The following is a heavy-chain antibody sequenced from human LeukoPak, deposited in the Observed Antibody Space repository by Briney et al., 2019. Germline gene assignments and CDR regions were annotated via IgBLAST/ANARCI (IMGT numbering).Heavy chain of an antibody. Sequence: NTSETLSLTCTVSGGSISSYYWSWIRQPPGRGLEWIGYIYYSGSTNYNPSLKSRVTISVDTSKNQFSLKLSSVTAADTAVYYCARDFLLDSSGYKLTSDAFDIWGQGTMVTVSS. J-gene: IGHJ3*02. V-gene: IGHV4-59*01. CDR1: GGSISSYY. D-gene: IGHD3-22*01. CDR3: ARDFLLDSSGYKLTSDAFDI. CDR2: IYYSGST.